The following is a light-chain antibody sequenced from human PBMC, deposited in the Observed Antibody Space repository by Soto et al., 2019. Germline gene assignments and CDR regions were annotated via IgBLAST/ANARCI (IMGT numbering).Light chain of an antibody. Sequence: DIQMTQSPSSMSASVGDRVTITCRASQSISSYLNWYQQKPGKATKLLIYAASSLQSGVPSRFSGSGSGTDFTLTISSLQPEDFATYYCKQSYSTLWTFGQGTKVDI. J-gene: IGKJ1*01. CDR2: AAS. CDR3: KQSYSTLWT. V-gene: IGKV1-39*01. CDR1: QSISSY.